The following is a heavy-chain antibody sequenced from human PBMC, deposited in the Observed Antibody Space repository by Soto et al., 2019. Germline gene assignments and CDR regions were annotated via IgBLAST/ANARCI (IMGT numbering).Heavy chain of an antibody. V-gene: IGHV3-23*01. CDR3: AQGGISSSGLNY. D-gene: IGHD6-13*01. Sequence: GGSLRLSCAASGFTFSSYDMTWVRQAPGKGLEWVSSVTSSGSRTFQADSVKGRFTIFRDNSKNILFLQTNGLRVEDAAVYFCAQGGISSSGLNYWGQGALVTVSS. CDR2: VTSSGSRT. CDR1: GFTFSSYD. J-gene: IGHJ4*02.